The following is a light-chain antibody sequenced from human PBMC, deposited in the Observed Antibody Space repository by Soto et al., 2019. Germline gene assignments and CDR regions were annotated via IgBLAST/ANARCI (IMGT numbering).Light chain of an antibody. V-gene: IGLV1-40*01. CDR3: QSYDSSVSGYV. CDR2: GNS. CDR1: SSNIGAGYD. Sequence: QSVLTQPPSVSGAPWQRVTISCTGSSSNIGAGYDVHWYQQLPGTAPKLLIYGNSNRPSGVPDRFSGSKSGTSASLDITGVQAEDEADYYCQSYDSSVSGYVFGNGTKVTVL. J-gene: IGLJ1*01.